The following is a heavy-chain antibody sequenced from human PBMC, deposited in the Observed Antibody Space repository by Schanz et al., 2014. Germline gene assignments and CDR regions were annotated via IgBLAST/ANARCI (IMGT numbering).Heavy chain of an antibody. V-gene: IGHV3-48*01. Sequence: EVQVVESGGGLVQPGGSLRLSCTASGFTFSSYAMNWVRQAPGKGLEWVSYIGNGGVTIYYADSMKGRFTVSRDNAENALYLQMNSLRAEDTAVYFCVSQTGSPNYWGQGTLVTVSS. J-gene: IGHJ4*02. D-gene: IGHD6-13*01. CDR1: GFTFSSYA. CDR3: VSQTGSPNY. CDR2: IGNGGVTI.